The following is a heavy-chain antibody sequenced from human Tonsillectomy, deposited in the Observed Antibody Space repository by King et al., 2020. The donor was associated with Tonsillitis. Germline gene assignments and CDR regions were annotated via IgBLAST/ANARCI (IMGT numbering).Heavy chain of an antibody. CDR3: ARDTWPLTTVTIAYYYYYMDV. Sequence: GQLVQSGAEVKKPGSSVKVSCKASGGTFSSYAISWVRQAPGQGLEWMGGIIPIFGTANYAQKFQGRVTITADESTSTAYMELSSLRSEDTAVYYCARDTWPLTTVTIAYYYYYMDVWGKGTTVTVSS. J-gene: IGHJ6*03. CDR2: IIPIFGTA. V-gene: IGHV1-69*01. CDR1: GGTFSSYA. D-gene: IGHD4-17*01.